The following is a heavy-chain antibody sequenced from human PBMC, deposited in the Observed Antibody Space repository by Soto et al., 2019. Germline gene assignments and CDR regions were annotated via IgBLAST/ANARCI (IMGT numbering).Heavy chain of an antibody. CDR1: GGSISSSNW. CDR3: ARGKKRQNSSGWTLFDY. V-gene: IGHV4-4*02. CDR2: IYHSGST. J-gene: IGHJ4*02. Sequence: QVQLQESGPGLVKPSGTLSLTCAVSGGSISSSNWWSWVRQPPGKGLEWIGEIYHSGSTNYNPSLKSRVTISVDKSKNQFSLKLSAVTAADTAVYYCARGKKRQNSSGWTLFDYWGQGTLVTVSS. D-gene: IGHD6-19*01.